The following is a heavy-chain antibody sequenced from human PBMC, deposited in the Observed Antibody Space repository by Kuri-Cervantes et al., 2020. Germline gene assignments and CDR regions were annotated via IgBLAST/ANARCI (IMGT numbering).Heavy chain of an antibody. V-gene: IGHV1-8*02. Sequence: ASVKVSCKPSGYTFTSYGISWVRQATGQGLEWMGWMNPNSGNTGYAQKFQGRVTMTRNTSMSTAYMELSSLRSEDTAVYYCAREGVECSSTSCYPWGGMDVWGQGTTVTVSS. J-gene: IGHJ6*02. CDR1: GYTFTSYG. CDR2: MNPNSGNT. CDR3: AREGVECSSTSCYPWGGMDV. D-gene: IGHD2-2*01.